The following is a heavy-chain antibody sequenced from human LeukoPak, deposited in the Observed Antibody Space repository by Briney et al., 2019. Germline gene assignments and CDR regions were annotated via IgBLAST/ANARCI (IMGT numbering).Heavy chain of an antibody. V-gene: IGHV1-24*01. CDR3: ATSGAMVRGALDY. D-gene: IGHD3-10*01. J-gene: IGHJ4*02. CDR1: GDTLTELS. Sequence: ASVTVSCKLSGDTLTELSMHWVRQVPGEGRGWVGGFYPEDGETIYAQKFQGRVTMTEDTSTDTAYMELSSLRSEDTAVYYCATSGAMVRGALDYWGQGTLVTVSS. CDR2: FYPEDGET.